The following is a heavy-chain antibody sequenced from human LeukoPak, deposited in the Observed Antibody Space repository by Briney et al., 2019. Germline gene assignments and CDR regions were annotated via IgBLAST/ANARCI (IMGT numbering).Heavy chain of an antibody. D-gene: IGHD2-2*01. CDR1: GYTFTSYD. CDR3: ASNRCSSTGCYPAAFDI. V-gene: IGHV1-8*01. Sequence: ASVKVSCKASGYTFTSYDINWVRQATGQGLEWMGWMNPNSGNTGYAQKFQGRVTMTRNTSMSTAYMELSSLRSEDTAVYYCASNRCSSTGCYPAAFDIWGQGTMVTVSS. J-gene: IGHJ3*02. CDR2: MNPNSGNT.